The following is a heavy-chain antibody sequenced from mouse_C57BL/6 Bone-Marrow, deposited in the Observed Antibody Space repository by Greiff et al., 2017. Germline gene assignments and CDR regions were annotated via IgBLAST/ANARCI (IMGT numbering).Heavy chain of an antibody. V-gene: IGHV5-6*01. CDR3: ARPKRGNYFDY. Sequence: VQLQQSGGDLVKPGGSLKLSCAASGFTFSSYGMSWVRQTPDKRLEWVATISSGGSYTYYPDSVKGRFTISRDNAKTTLYLQMSSLTSEDTDMYFCARPKRGNYFDYWGQGTTLTVSS. CDR1: GFTFSSYG. CDR2: ISSGGSYT. J-gene: IGHJ2*01.